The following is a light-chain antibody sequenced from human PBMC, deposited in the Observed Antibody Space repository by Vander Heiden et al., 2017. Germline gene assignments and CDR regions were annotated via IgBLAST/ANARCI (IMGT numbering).Light chain of an antibody. CDR1: QSISGY. V-gene: IGKV1-39*01. J-gene: IGKJ4*01. CDR3: QQSHSTPLT. CDR2: AAS. Sequence: DIQMTQSPSSLSASVGDRVTITCRASQSISGYLSWYQQKPGKAPNLLIYAASSLQSGVPSRFSGSGSGTDFTLTISSLQPEDFATYYCQQSHSTPLTFGGGTKVEIK.